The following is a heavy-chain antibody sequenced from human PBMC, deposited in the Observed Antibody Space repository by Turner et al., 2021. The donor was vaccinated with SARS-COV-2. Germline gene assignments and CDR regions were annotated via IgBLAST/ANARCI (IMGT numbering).Heavy chain of an antibody. J-gene: IGHJ4*02. CDR1: GFTFGDYS. Sequence: EVQLVESGGGLVQPGRYLRLSCTASGFTFGDYSVSWFRQAPGRGLECLGFIRTKAFGCTIEYATSVKDRFFISRDDSKSIAYLQMNSLKSADTAVYYCARGSTIWYYFDYWGQGTQVTASS. CDR3: ARGSTIWYYFDY. V-gene: IGHV3-49*03. CDR2: IRTKAFGCTI. D-gene: IGHD6-13*01.